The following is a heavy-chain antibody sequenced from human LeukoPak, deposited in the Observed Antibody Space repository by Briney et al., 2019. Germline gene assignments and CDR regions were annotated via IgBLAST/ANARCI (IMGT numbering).Heavy chain of an antibody. CDR1: GYSISSGYY. D-gene: IGHD2-2*01. Sequence: PSETLSLTCTVSGYSISSGYYWDWIRQPPGKGLEWIGSFYHSGSTYYNPSLKSRVTISVDTSKNQFSLKLSSVTAADTAVYYCALSEGVSRIGRIVVVPAAMDEGDYWGQGTLVTVSS. CDR3: ALSEGVSRIGRIVVVPAAMDEGDY. CDR2: FYHSGST. J-gene: IGHJ4*02. V-gene: IGHV4-38-2*02.